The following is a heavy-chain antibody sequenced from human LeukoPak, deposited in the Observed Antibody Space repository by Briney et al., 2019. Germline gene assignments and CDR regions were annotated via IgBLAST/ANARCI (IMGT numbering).Heavy chain of an antibody. CDR3: ARLLNYYDSSGYYYEVFDY. J-gene: IGHJ4*02. CDR1: GGSISSYY. Sequence: SETLSLTCTVSGGSISSYYWSWIRQPPGKGLEWIGYIYYSGSTNYNPSLKSRVTISVDTSKNQFSLKLSSVTAADTAVYYCARLLNYYDSSGYYYEVFDYWGQGTLATVSS. V-gene: IGHV4-59*08. D-gene: IGHD3-22*01. CDR2: IYYSGST.